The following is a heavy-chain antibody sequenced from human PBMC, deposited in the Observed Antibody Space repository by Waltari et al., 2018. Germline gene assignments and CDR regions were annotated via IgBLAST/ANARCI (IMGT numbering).Heavy chain of an antibody. CDR2: IRYDGSNK. D-gene: IGHD3-10*01. CDR3: AKGESALDY. J-gene: IGHJ4*02. V-gene: IGHV3-30*02. CDR1: GFTFSSYG. Sequence: QVQLVESGGGVVQPGGSLRLSCAASGFTFSSYGMHWVRQAPGKGLEWVAFIRYDGSNKYYADSVKGRFTISRDNSKNTLYLQMNSLRAEDTAVYYCAKGESALDYWGQGTLVTVSS.